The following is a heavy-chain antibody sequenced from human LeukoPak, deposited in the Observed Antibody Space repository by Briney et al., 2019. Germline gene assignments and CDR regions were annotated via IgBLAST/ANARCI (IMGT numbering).Heavy chain of an antibody. CDR1: GFTFSSYE. Sequence: PGGSLRLSCAASGFTFSSYEMNWVRQAPGKGLEWVSYISSSGSTIYYADSVKGRFTISRDNAKNSLYLQMNSLRAEDTAVYYCARDSSGAFDHWGRGTLVTVSS. V-gene: IGHV3-48*03. D-gene: IGHD3-10*01. J-gene: IGHJ4*02. CDR2: ISSSGSTI. CDR3: ARDSSGAFDH.